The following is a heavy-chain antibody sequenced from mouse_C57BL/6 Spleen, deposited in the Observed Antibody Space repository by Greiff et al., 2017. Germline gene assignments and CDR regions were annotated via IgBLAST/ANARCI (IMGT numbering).Heavy chain of an antibody. CDR1: GYTFTSYW. Sequence: VQLQQSGAELVKPGASVKLSCKASGYTFTSYWMHWVKQRPGQGLEWIGYIHPSSGYTKYNQKFKDKATLTADKSSSTAYMQLSSLTSADSAVYYGAREGYFGSSYYAMDYWGQGTSVTVSS. CDR3: AREGYFGSSYYAMDY. CDR2: IHPSSGYT. V-gene: IGHV1-7*01. J-gene: IGHJ4*01. D-gene: IGHD1-1*02.